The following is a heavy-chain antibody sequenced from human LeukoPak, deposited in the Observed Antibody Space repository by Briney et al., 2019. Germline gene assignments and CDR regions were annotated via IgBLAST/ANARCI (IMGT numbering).Heavy chain of an antibody. CDR1: GFSVTSNY. Sequence: VGSLRLSCAASGFSVTSNYMSWVRQAPGKGLEWVSVLYSSGYTKYADSVKGRFSISRDTSENTLSLQMNSLRAEDSAVYYCAAKGNGYTGTYVFAHWGRGTLVTVSS. CDR2: LYSSGYT. J-gene: IGHJ4*02. D-gene: IGHD5-12*01. V-gene: IGHV3-66*01. CDR3: AAKGNGYTGTYVFAH.